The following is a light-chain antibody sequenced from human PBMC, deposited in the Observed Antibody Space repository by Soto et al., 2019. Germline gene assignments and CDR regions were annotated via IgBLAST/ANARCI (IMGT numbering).Light chain of an antibody. Sequence: EIVMTQSPATLSVSPGERATLSCRASQSVSSNLVWYQQKPGQAPRLLIYGASTRATGIPARFSGSGSGTEFTLTISSLQSEVFAFYYHQEHNALPRTLGQELNADIK. CDR3: QEHNALPRT. J-gene: IGKJ1*01. CDR2: GAS. V-gene: IGKV3-15*01. CDR1: QSVSSN.